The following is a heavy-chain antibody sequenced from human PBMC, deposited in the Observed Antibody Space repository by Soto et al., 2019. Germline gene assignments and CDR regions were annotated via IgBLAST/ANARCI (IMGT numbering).Heavy chain of an antibody. J-gene: IGHJ4*02. CDR2: FNHSGST. CDR3: VRREYCSGGSCYSDSLGY. V-gene: IGHV4-34*01. D-gene: IGHD2-15*01. Sequence: SETLSLTCAVYGGSFSGYYWSWIRQPPGKGLEWIGEFNHSGSTNYNPSLKSRVTISVDTSKNQFSLKLSSVTAADTAVYYCVRREYCSGGSCYSDSLGYWGQGTLVTVSS. CDR1: GGSFSGYY.